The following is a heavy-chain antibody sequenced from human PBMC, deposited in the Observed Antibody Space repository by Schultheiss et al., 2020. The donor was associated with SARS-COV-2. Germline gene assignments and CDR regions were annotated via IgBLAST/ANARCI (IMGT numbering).Heavy chain of an antibody. CDR3: ASSRLRIAAAGTTTHPIDY. CDR1: GGSISSSSYY. V-gene: IGHV4-39*07. J-gene: IGHJ4*02. D-gene: IGHD6-13*01. Sequence: SETLSLTCTVSGGSISSSSYYWSWIRQPPGKGLEWIGEINHSGSTNYNPSLKSRVTISVDTSKNQFSLKLSSVTAADTAVYYCASSRLRIAAAGTTTHPIDYWGQGTLVTVSS. CDR2: INHSGST.